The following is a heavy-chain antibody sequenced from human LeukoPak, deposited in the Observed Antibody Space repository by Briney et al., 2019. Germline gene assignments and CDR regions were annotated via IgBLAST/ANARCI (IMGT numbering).Heavy chain of an antibody. Sequence: PSQTLSLTCAVSGGSISSGGYSWSWIRPPPGKGLEWIGYIYHSGSTYYNPSLKSRVTISVDRSKNQFSLKLSSVTAADTAVYYCASLNYYGSGSYDYWGQGTLVTVSS. D-gene: IGHD3-10*01. CDR1: GGSISSGGYS. CDR2: IYHSGST. CDR3: ASLNYYGSGSYDY. V-gene: IGHV4-30-2*01. J-gene: IGHJ4*02.